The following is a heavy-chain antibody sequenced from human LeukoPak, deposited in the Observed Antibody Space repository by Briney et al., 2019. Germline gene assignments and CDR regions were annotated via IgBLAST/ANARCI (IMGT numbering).Heavy chain of an antibody. V-gene: IGHV4-34*01. CDR2: INDSGST. Sequence: PSETLSLTCAVYGTSFSGYYWSWIRQPPGKGLEWIGDINDSGSTDYNPSLKSRVTISIDTSKNQFSLRLSSVTAADMAVYYCARGPGGWYTRYFDLWGRGTLVTVSS. CDR3: ARGPGGWYTRYFDL. J-gene: IGHJ2*01. D-gene: IGHD6-19*01. CDR1: GTSFSGYY.